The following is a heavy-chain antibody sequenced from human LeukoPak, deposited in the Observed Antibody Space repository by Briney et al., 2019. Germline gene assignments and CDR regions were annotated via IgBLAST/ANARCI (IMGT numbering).Heavy chain of an antibody. V-gene: IGHV4-38-2*02. Sequence: SETLSLTCTVSGYSISSGYYWGWIRQPPGKGLEWIGSIYHSGSTYYNPSLKSRVTMSVDTSKNQFSLKLSSVTAADTAVYYCARDWLGGSSWDNNYYYYYMDVWGKGTTVTISS. CDR1: GYSISSGYY. J-gene: IGHJ6*03. CDR2: IYHSGST. CDR3: ARDWLGGSSWDNNYYYYYMDV. D-gene: IGHD6-13*01.